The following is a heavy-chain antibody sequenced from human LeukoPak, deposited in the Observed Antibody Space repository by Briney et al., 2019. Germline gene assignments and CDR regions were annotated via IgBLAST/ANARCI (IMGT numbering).Heavy chain of an antibody. Sequence: SSETLSLTCTVSGGSISSSTYYWGWIRQPPGKALEWIANIYYSGRNTYNPSLKSRVTISVDTSNNHFSLKLTSVTAADTAVYYCARLSSVNYCSGGSCSRGGYDYWGQGTLVTVSS. V-gene: IGHV4-39*01. J-gene: IGHJ4*02. CDR1: GGSISSSTYY. CDR2: IYYSGRN. CDR3: ARLSSVNYCSGGSCSRGGYDY. D-gene: IGHD2-15*01.